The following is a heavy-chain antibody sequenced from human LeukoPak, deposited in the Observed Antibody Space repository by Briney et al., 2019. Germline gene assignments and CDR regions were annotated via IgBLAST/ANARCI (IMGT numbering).Heavy chain of an antibody. V-gene: IGHV1-2*02. J-gene: IGHJ5*01. CDR1: GYMFVGYH. CDR3: TRGGSWFDS. D-gene: IGHD3-16*01. Sequence: ASVKVSCKASGYMFVGYHMNWVRQAPGQGLEWMGWANPNNGDTNYAPKFQGRVILTRDPSISTAYLELTSLKFDDTAVYYCTRGGSWFDSWGQGSLVTVSS. CDR2: ANPNNGDT.